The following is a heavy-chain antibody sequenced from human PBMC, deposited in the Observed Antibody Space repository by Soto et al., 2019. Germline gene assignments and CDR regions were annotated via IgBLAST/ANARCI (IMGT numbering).Heavy chain of an antibody. V-gene: IGHV3-23*01. J-gene: IGHJ4*02. D-gene: IGHD3-3*01. CDR3: AKDMHYDFWSGYHRLLDY. Sequence: PGGSLRLSCAASGFTFSSYAMSWVRQAPGKGLEWVSAISGSGGSTYYADSVKGRFTISRDNSKNTLYLQMNSLRAEDTAVYYCAKDMHYDFWSGYHRLLDYRGQGSLVIVSS. CDR1: GFTFSSYA. CDR2: ISGSGGST.